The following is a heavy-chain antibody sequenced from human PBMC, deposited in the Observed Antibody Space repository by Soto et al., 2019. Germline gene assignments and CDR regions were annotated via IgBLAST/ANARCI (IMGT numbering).Heavy chain of an antibody. CDR2: ISYDGTNK. V-gene: IGHV3-30-3*01. J-gene: IGHJ6*02. CDR3: AKDGGGYNYGYVMLDKYYYGMDV. CDR1: GFTFSTYA. D-gene: IGHD5-18*01. Sequence: QVQLVESGGGVVQPGRSLRLSCAASGFTFSTYAMHWVRQAPGKGLEWVAVISYDGTNKYYADSVRGRFTISRDNSKNTLVQQMNSLRAEDTAVYYCAKDGGGYNYGYVMLDKYYYGMDVWGQGTTVTVSS.